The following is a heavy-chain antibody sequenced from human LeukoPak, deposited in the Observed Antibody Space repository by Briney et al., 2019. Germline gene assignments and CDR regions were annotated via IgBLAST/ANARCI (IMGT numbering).Heavy chain of an antibody. J-gene: IGHJ4*02. D-gene: IGHD6-19*01. CDR1: GFSLSTSGVG. Sequence: SGPTLLKPTQTLTLTCTFSGFSLSTSGVGVGWIRQPPGKALDWLALIYWDDDKRYSQSLKSRLTITKDTSKNQVVLTMTNMDPVDTATYYCARLYSTGWYFDYWDQGTLVTVSS. V-gene: IGHV2-5*02. CDR2: IYWDDDK. CDR3: ARLYSTGWYFDY.